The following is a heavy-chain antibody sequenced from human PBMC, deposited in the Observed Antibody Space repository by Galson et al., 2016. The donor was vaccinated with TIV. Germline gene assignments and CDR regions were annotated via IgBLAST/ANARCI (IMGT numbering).Heavy chain of an antibody. J-gene: IGHJ4*02. Sequence: SLRLSCAASGFTFSDYHMTWIRQAPEKGLEWISYISPSGNTIYYADSVKGRSTISRDNAKNSLSLQMNSLRADDTAVYYCARLGQFDYWGQGTLVTVSS. CDR3: ARLGQFDY. V-gene: IGHV3-11*01. CDR1: GFTFSDYH. CDR2: ISPSGNTI.